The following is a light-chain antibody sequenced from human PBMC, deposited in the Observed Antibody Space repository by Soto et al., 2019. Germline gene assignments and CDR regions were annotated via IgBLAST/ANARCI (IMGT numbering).Light chain of an antibody. CDR3: ASWDNSLNGLYV. V-gene: IGLV1-44*01. Sequence: QSALTQPPSASGTPGQRVTISCSGSSSNIGSHPVNWYQQPPGTAPKLLLYGDNQRPSGVPDRFSASKSGASASLATSGLQSEDEATYYCASWDNSLNGLYVFGAGTKVTVL. J-gene: IGLJ1*01. CDR1: SSNIGSHP. CDR2: GDN.